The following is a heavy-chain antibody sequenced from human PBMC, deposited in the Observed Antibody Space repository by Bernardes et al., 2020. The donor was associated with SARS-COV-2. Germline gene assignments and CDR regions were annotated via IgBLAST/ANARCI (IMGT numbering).Heavy chain of an antibody. CDR2: IRYSGST. CDR1: GVSISSHF. J-gene: IGHJ4*02. Sequence: SETLSLTCTVSGVSISSHFWSWIRQPPGKGLEWIGYIRYSGSTSYNPSLNSRVTMSVDTSTNQFPLRLISVTAADTAVYYFAADLPPSSTWSYVDYWCQGILVTVSS. CDR3: AADLPPSSTWSYVDY. D-gene: IGHD6-13*01. V-gene: IGHV4-59*11.